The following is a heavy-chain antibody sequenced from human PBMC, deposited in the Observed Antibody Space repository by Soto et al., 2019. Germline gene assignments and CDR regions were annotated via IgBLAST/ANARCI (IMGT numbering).Heavy chain of an antibody. CDR2: INPNSGGT. CDR1: GYTFTGYY. V-gene: IGHV1-2*02. Sequence: ASVKVSCKASGYTFTGYYMHWVRQAPGQGLEWMGWINPNSGGTNYAQKFQGRVTMTRDTSISTAYMELSRLRSDDTAVYYCARDHPFTIFGVVPTHFDYWGQGTLVTVSS. D-gene: IGHD3-3*01. CDR3: ARDHPFTIFGVVPTHFDY. J-gene: IGHJ4*02.